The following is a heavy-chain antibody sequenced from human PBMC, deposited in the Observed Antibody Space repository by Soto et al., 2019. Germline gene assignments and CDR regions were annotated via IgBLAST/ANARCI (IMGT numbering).Heavy chain of an antibody. J-gene: IGHJ4*02. CDR1: GFTFSSYS. CDR2: ISSSSGTI. D-gene: IGHD1-20*01. V-gene: IGHV3-48*01. Sequence: GGSLRLSCAASGFTFSSYSMNWVRQAPGKGLEWVSYISSSSGTIYYADSVKGRFTISRDIARNSLYLQMNSLRAEDTAVYYCERGITLPTPLDYWGQXTLVPVSS. CDR3: ERGITLPTPLDY.